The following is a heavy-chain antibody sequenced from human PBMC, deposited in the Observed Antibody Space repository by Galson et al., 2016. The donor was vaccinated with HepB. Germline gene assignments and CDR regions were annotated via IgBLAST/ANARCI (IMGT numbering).Heavy chain of an antibody. Sequence: SLRLSCAASGFSFTNAWMTWLRQAPGKGLEWVGRIKSKTDGGTTDYASPVKGRFTISRDDSKNTVFLEMNSLKTEDTAVYYCTTGSAWRERKFDWLLQSGSNDYWGQGTLVTVSS. CDR1: GFSFTNAW. D-gene: IGHD3-9*01. CDR3: TTGSAWRERKFDWLLQSGSNDY. V-gene: IGHV3-15*01. CDR2: IKSKTDGGTT. J-gene: IGHJ4*02.